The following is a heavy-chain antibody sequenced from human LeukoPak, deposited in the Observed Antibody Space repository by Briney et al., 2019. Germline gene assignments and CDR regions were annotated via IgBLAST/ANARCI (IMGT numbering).Heavy chain of an antibody. D-gene: IGHD4-17*01. V-gene: IGHV4-59*12. J-gene: IGHJ6*02. CDR3: ARDPDYGDHNYYYYGMDV. CDR2: IYYSGST. CDR1: GGSISSYY. Sequence: SETLSLTCTVSGGSISSYYWSWIRQPPGKGLEWIGYIYYSGSTDYNPSLKSRVTISVDTSKNQFSLKLSSVTAADTAVYYCARDPDYGDHNYYYYGMDVWGQGTTVTVSS.